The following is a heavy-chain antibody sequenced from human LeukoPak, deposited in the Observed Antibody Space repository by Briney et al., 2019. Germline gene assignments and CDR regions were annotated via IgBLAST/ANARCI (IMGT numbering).Heavy chain of an antibody. J-gene: IGHJ3*02. CDR2: ISSSSSYI. CDR3: VREDRILLGNDAFDI. CDR1: GFTFSSYS. Sequence: GGSLRLSCAASGFTFSSYSMNWVRQAPGKGLEWVSSISSSSSYIYYADSVKGRFTISRDNARNTLYLQMNSLRGEDTAVYYCVREDRILLGNDAFDIWGQGTMVTVSS. D-gene: IGHD2-8*01. V-gene: IGHV3-21*01.